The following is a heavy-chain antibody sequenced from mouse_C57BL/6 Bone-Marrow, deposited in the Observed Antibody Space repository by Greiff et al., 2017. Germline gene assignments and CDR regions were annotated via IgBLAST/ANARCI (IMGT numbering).Heavy chain of an antibody. CDR3: ARGSYYGSRAFAY. Sequence: VQLQQSGAELARPGASVKLSCKASGYTFTSYGISWVKQRTGQGLEWIGEIYPRSGNTYYNEKFKGKATLTADKSSSTAYMELRSLTSEDSAVYFCARGSYYGSRAFAYWGQGTLVTVSA. CDR2: IYPRSGNT. D-gene: IGHD1-1*01. V-gene: IGHV1-81*01. CDR1: GYTFTSYG. J-gene: IGHJ3*01.